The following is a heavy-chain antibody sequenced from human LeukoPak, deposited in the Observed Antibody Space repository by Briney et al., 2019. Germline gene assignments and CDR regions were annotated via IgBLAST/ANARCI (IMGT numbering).Heavy chain of an antibody. V-gene: IGHV3-43*01. Sequence: GGSLRLSCAASGFTFDDYTMHWVRQAPGKGLEWVSLISWDGGSTYYADSVKGRFTISRDNSKNSLYLQMNSLRTEDTALYYCAKDIRVAAVAGTGFDYWGQGTLVTVSS. CDR1: GFTFDDYT. J-gene: IGHJ4*02. D-gene: IGHD6-19*01. CDR2: ISWDGGST. CDR3: AKDIRVAAVAGTGFDY.